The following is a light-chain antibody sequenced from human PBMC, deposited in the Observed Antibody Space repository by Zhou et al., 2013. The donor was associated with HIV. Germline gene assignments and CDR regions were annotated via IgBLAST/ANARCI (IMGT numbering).Light chain of an antibody. Sequence: DIQVTQFPSTLSASIGDRVTITCRASQSVGPWLAWYQHKPGKAPHLLIHRASTLESGVPSRFSGSGSGTEFTLTISPLQPEDSATYYCQQYSRYAGAFGQGDQGG. V-gene: IGKV1-5*03. CDR2: RAS. J-gene: IGKJ1*01. CDR3: QQYSRYAGA. CDR1: QSVGPW.